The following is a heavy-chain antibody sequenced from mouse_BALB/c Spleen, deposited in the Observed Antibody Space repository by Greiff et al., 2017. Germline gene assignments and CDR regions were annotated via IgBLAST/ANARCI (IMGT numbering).Heavy chain of an antibody. D-gene: IGHD2-3*01. J-gene: IGHJ3*01. CDR3: ALYDGYYPWFAY. Sequence: EVQLQQSGAELVRPGALVKLSCKASGFNIKDYYMHWVKQRPEQGLEWIGWIDPENGNTIYDPKFQGKASITADTSSNTAYLQLSSLTSEDTAVYNCALYDGYYPWFAYWGQGTLVTVSA. CDR2: IDPENGNT. CDR1: GFNIKDYY. V-gene: IGHV14-1*02.